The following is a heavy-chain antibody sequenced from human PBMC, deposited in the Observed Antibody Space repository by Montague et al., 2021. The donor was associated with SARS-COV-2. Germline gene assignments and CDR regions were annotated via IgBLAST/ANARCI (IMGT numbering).Heavy chain of an antibody. CDR1: AGSLSSRSNY. Sequence: SETLSLTCTVSAGSLSSRSNYWGWIRQPPGMGLQWIGGVDSAGSTYYSPSLKSRVTISLDTSKNQFYLKLSSVTAADTAVYYCARDEYNRYWYKYWGQGALVTVSS. CDR2: VDSAGST. J-gene: IGHJ4*02. D-gene: IGHD2-8*02. V-gene: IGHV4-39*07. CDR3: ARDEYNRYWYKY.